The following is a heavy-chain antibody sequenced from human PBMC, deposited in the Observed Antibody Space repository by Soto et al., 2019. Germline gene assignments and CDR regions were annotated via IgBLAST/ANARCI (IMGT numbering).Heavy chain of an antibody. CDR1: GFRFSSSW. CDR2: INQGGSQK. Sequence: GGSLRLSCAGSGFRFSSSWMSWIRQAPGKGLEWVAHINQGGSQKYYVDSAKGRFTISRDNAKTSLYLQMNNLRAEDTATYYCASWADAADEEYLHHWGQG. D-gene: IGHD3-16*01. V-gene: IGHV3-7*03. J-gene: IGHJ1*01. CDR3: ASWADAADEEYLHH.